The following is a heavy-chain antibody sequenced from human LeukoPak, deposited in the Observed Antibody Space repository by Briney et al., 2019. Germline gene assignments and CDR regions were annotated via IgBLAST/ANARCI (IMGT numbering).Heavy chain of an antibody. CDR1: GYSISSGYY. V-gene: IGHV4-38-2*01. D-gene: IGHD7-27*01. J-gene: IGHJ6*03. CDR2: IYHSGST. Sequence: SETLSLTCAVSGYSISSGYYWGWIRQPPGKGLEWIGSIYHSGSTYYSPSLKSRVTISVDTSKNQFSLKLSSVTAADTAVYYCARGTDANWGFNYYYMDVWGKGTTVTVSS. CDR3: ARGTDANWGFNYYYMDV.